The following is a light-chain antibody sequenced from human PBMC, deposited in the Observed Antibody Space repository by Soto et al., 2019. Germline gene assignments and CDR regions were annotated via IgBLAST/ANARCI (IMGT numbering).Light chain of an antibody. J-gene: IGLJ1*01. Sequence: QSVLTQPASVSGSPGQSITISCSGISSDIGSYDHVAWYQQFPGKSPKLIIYAVSDRPSGVSDRFSGSKSGISASLTISGLQTEDEADYYCISYTDRQSYLFGTGTKVTVL. V-gene: IGLV2-14*03. CDR1: SSDIGSYDH. CDR3: ISYTDRQSYL. CDR2: AVS.